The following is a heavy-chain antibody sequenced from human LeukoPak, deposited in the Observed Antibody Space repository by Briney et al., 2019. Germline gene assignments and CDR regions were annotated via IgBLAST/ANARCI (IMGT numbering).Heavy chain of an antibody. V-gene: IGHV4-34*01. CDR2: INHSGST. D-gene: IGHD5-18*01. J-gene: IGHJ4*02. CDR3: ELGTQQLWSSF. Sequence: SETLSLTCAVYGGSFIGFHWNWIRQPPGKGLEWIGDINHSGSTNYNPSLTSRVTISVDPSKNQFSLKLSSVTAADTAVYYCELGTQQLWSSFWGQGTLVTVSS. CDR1: GGSFIGFH.